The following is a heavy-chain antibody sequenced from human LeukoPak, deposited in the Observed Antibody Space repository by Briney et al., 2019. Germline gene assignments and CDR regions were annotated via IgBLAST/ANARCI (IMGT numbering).Heavy chain of an antibody. D-gene: IGHD3-3*01. CDR1: GFTFSSCS. CDR2: ISSSSSTI. V-gene: IGHV3-48*01. J-gene: IGHJ4*02. CDR3: ARDRRRFLEWLLYDC. Sequence: PGGSLRLSCAASGFTFSSCSMNWVRQAPGKGLEWVSYISSSSSTIYYADSVKGRFTISRDNAKNSLYLQMNSLRAEGTAVYYCARDRRRFLEWLLYDCWGQGTLVTVSS.